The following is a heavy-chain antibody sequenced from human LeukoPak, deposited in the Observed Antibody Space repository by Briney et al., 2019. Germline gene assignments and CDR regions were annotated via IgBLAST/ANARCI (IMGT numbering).Heavy chain of an antibody. CDR3: TRDPDYGGNPQAFDI. CDR2: IRSKAYGGTT. V-gene: IGHV3-49*03. CDR1: GFTFGDYA. Sequence: GGSLRLSCTASGFTFGDYAMSWFRQAPGKGLEWVGFIRSKAYGGTTEYAASVKGRFTISRDDSKSIAYLQMNSLKTEDTAVYYCTRDPDYGGNPQAFDIWGQGTMVTVSS. J-gene: IGHJ3*02. D-gene: IGHD4-23*01.